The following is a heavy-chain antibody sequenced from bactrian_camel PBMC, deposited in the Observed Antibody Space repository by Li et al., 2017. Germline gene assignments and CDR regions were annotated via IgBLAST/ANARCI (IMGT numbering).Heavy chain of an antibody. CDR2: ITNADLT. J-gene: IGHJ4*01. CDR1: RITARRGC. D-gene: IGHD4*01. CDR3: AAGTSRGVMSRCLYNDYHPRSY. Sequence: HVQLVESGGGSVQAGRSLRLSCVAPRITARRGCLGWFRQVPGKEREGVATITNADLTSYSDSVKGRFTISQDNAKNTLYLQMNSLKPDDSAMYYCAAGTSRGVMSRCLYNDYHPRSYWGQ. V-gene: IGHV3S53*01.